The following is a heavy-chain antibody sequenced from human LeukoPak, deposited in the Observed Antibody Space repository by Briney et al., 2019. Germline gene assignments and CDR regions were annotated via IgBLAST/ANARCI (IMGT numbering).Heavy chain of an antibody. D-gene: IGHD3-10*01. CDR3: ASNVLLWFGEFNWFDP. V-gene: IGHV4-59*12. CDR2: IYYSGST. Sequence: SETLSLTCTVSGGSISSYYWSWIRQPPGKGLEWIGYIYYSGSTDYNPSLKSRVTISVDTSKNQFSLKLSSVTAADTAVYYCASNVLLWFGEFNWFDPWGQGTLVTVSS. CDR1: GGSISSYY. J-gene: IGHJ5*02.